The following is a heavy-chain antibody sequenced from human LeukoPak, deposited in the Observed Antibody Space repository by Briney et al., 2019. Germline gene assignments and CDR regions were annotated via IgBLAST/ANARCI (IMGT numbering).Heavy chain of an antibody. J-gene: IGHJ6*03. Sequence: SETLSLTCTVSGGSISSYYWSWIRQPPGKGLEWIGYIYYSGSTNYNPSLKSRVTISVDTSKNQFSLKLSSVTAADTAVYYCARWGGGDSMDVWGKGTTVTISS. CDR3: ARWGGGDSMDV. CDR2: IYYSGST. V-gene: IGHV4-59*01. CDR1: GGSISSYY. D-gene: IGHD2-21*02.